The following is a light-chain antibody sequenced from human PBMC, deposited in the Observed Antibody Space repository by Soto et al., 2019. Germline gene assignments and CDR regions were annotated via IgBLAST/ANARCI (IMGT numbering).Light chain of an antibody. CDR3: QSYESSLSVV. J-gene: IGLJ2*01. CDR1: SSNIGAGYD. Sequence: QAVVTQPPSVSGAPGQRVTISCTGSSSNIGAGYDVHWYQQLPGTAPKLLIYGNSNRPSGVPDRFSGSKSGTSASLAITGLQAEDEADYYCQSYESSLSVVFGGGTKLTVL. CDR2: GNS. V-gene: IGLV1-40*01.